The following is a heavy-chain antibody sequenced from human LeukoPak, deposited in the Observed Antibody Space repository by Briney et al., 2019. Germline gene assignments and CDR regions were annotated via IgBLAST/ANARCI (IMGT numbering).Heavy chain of an antibody. J-gene: IGHJ6*03. CDR1: GFTFSSYA. CDR3: ARALLRASTYMDV. D-gene: IGHD1-1*01. Sequence: PGGSLRLSCVASGFTFSSYAMSWVRQAPAKGLEWVSWTSGSGGSTYYADSVKGRFTISRDNSKNTVYLQMNSLRAEDTAVYYCARALLRASTYMDVWGKGTTVTVSS. CDR2: TSGSGGST. V-gene: IGHV3-23*01.